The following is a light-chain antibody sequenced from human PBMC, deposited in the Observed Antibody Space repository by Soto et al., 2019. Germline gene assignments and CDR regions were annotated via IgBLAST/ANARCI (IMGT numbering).Light chain of an antibody. J-gene: IGLJ1*01. Sequence: QSVLTQPASVSGSPGQSITISCTGTSSDVGSYNLVSWYQQHPGKAPKLMIYEVSKRPSGVSNRFSGSKSGNTASLTNSGLQAEEEADYYCCSYAGSSTLPFVFGTGTKLTVL. V-gene: IGLV2-23*02. CDR3: CSYAGSSTLPFV. CDR2: EVS. CDR1: SSDVGSYNL.